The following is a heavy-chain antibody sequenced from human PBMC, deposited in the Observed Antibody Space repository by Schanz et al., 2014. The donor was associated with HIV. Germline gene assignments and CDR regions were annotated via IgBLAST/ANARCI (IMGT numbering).Heavy chain of an antibody. D-gene: IGHD5-18*01. CDR3: AIRTPMVTFGAFDI. CDR2: ISVTGDNT. J-gene: IGHJ3*02. V-gene: IGHV3-23*01. CDR1: GFTFDSYG. Sequence: EEHLLESGGGLVRPGGSLRLSCAASGFTFDSYGMHWVRQAPGKGLEWVSSISVTGDNTYYADSVKGRFTISRDTSKKTLYLQMNSLRADDTAVYFCAIRTPMVTFGAFDIWGRGTWVTVSS.